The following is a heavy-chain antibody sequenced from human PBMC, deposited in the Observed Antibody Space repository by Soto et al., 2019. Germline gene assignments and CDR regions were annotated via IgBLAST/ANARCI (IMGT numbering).Heavy chain of an antibody. CDR1: GFNFRTFT. V-gene: IGHV3-30*09. CDR2: ISYDGINA. J-gene: IGHJ4*02. CDR3: AKDGVNYASLSPVDY. Sequence: GGSLRLSCASSGFNFRTFTMHWVRQAPGKGLEWVAGISYDGINAYYADSVKGRFAISRDNSRNTVSLQINSLRPADTAAYYCAKDGVNYASLSPVDYWGQGTLVTVSS. D-gene: IGHD2-2*01.